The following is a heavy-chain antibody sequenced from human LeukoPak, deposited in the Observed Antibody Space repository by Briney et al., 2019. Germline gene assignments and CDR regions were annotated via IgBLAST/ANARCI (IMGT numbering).Heavy chain of an antibody. CDR3: AKRTMIGEIDY. V-gene: IGHV3-23*01. D-gene: IGHD1-1*01. CDR1: GFSFSTYA. Sequence: PGGSLRLSCGASGFSFSTYAMSWVRQAPGKGLEWVSGISASGGSTYYADSVKGRFTISSDNPKNTLYLQMNSLRAEDTAVYSCAKRTMIGEIDYWGQGTLVTVSS. J-gene: IGHJ4*02. CDR2: ISASGGST.